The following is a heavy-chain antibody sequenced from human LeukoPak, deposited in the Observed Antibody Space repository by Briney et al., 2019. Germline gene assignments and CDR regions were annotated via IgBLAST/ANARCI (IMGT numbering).Heavy chain of an antibody. V-gene: IGHV1-69*01. J-gene: IGHJ4*02. D-gene: IGHD6-19*01. CDR3: ASGAVAGAVDY. CDR1: GGTFSSYA. CDR2: IIPIFGTA. Sequence: GASVKVSCKASGGTFSSYAISWVRQAPGQVFEWMGGIIPIFGTANYAQKFQGRVTITADESTSTAYMELSSLRSEDTAVYYCASGAVAGAVDYWGQGTLVTVSS.